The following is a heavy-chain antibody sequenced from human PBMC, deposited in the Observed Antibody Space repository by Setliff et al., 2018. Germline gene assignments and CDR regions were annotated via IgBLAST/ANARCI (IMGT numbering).Heavy chain of an antibody. V-gene: IGHV4-59*01. Sequence: SSETLSLTCNVSGVSISSYYWSWIRQPPGKGLECIGYIQKSGSANYNPSLMSRVTISVDTSRNQFSLKLRSVTAADTAVYYCARLSWDGLRYYGLDVWGQEATVTVAS. CDR2: IQKSGSA. D-gene: IGHD3-10*01. CDR1: GVSISSYY. J-gene: IGHJ6*02. CDR3: ARLSWDGLRYYGLDV.